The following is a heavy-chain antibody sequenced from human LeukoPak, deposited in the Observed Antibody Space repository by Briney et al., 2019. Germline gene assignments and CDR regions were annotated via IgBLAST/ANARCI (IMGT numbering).Heavy chain of an antibody. D-gene: IGHD5-24*01. Sequence: PGGSLRLSCAASGFTFSRYSMNWVRQAPGKGLEWVSSISGTGSYKYYADSVKGRFTISRDNAKNSLYLQMNSLRAEDTAVYYCAKDAVEMATIWSWFDPWGQGTLVTVSS. V-gene: IGHV3-21*01. CDR3: AKDAVEMATIWSWFDP. CDR2: ISGTGSYK. CDR1: GFTFSRYS. J-gene: IGHJ5*02.